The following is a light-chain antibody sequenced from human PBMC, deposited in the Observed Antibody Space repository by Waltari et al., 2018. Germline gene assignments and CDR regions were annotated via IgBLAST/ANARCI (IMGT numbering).Light chain of an antibody. CDR3: QHYVNLPVT. CDR2: DAS. J-gene: IGKJ1*01. Sequence: EIVLTQSPGTLSLSPGERDTLSCRASQSVGKSLAWYQQRPGQAPRLLIYDASTRATGTPGSFSGSGFGTDFSLAISSLEPEDFAVYFCQHYVNLPVTFGQGTKVEI. CDR1: QSVGKS. V-gene: IGKV3-20*01.